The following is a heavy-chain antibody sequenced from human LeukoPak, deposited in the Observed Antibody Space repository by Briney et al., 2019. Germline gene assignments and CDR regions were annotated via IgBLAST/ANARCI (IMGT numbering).Heavy chain of an antibody. CDR1: GYSLSSGYY. CDR2: IYHSGGT. CDR3: ARGGGNGGGWVGHYYYMDV. J-gene: IGHJ6*03. D-gene: IGHD4-23*01. V-gene: IGHV4-38-2*02. Sequence: SETLSLTCTDSGYSLSSGYYWAWIRQPPGKGLEWIVSIYHSGGTYNNPSLKSRLTMSVDTSKNQFSLKLTSVTAADTAVYYCARGGGNGGGWVGHYYYMDVWGKGTTVTVSS.